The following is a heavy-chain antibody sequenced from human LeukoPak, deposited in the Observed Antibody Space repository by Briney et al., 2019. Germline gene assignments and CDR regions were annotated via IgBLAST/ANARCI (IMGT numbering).Heavy chain of an antibody. J-gene: IGHJ4*02. CDR3: AKDITRYGGNAVDY. Sequence: PGRSLRLSCAASGFTFNYYGIHWVRQAPGKGLEWVAVISYDGSDKYYADSVKGRFTISRDNSKNTLYLQMNSLRAEDTAVYYCAKDITRYGGNAVDYWGQGTLVTVSS. CDR1: GFTFNYYG. D-gene: IGHD4-23*01. V-gene: IGHV3-30*18. CDR2: ISYDGSDK.